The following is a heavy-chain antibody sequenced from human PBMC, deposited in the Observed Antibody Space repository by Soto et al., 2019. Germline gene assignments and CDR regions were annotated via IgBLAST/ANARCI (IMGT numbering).Heavy chain of an antibody. V-gene: IGHV3-48*02. Sequence: EVQLVESGGGLVQPGGSLRLSCAASGFTFSSYSMNWVRQAPGKGLEWVSYISSSSSTIYYADSVKGRFTISRDNAKSSLYLQMNSLRDEDTAVYCCARESEEGTYYGMGVWGQGSTVTGSS. CDR1: GFTFSSYS. CDR3: ARESEEGTYYGMGV. J-gene: IGHJ6*01. CDR2: ISSSSSTI.